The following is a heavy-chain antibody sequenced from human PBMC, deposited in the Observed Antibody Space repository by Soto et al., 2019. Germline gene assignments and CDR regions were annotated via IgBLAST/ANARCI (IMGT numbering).Heavy chain of an antibody. CDR1: GGSISSGGYS. Sequence: QLQLQESGSGLVKPSQTLSLTCAVSGGSISSGGYSWSWIRQPTGKGLEWIGYIYHSGSTYYNPSLKSRVTISVDRSKNQFSLKLSSVTAAATAVSYCARADGGDRFDYWGQGTLATVSS. D-gene: IGHD2-21*02. J-gene: IGHJ4*02. CDR2: IYHSGST. CDR3: ARADGGDRFDY. V-gene: IGHV4-30-2*01.